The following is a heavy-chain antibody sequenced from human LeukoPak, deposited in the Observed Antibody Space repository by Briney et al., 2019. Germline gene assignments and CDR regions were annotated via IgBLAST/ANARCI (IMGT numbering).Heavy chain of an antibody. J-gene: IGHJ6*03. V-gene: IGHV1-18*01. CDR3: ARRGGKNYGDYLLYYYYMDV. D-gene: IGHD4-17*01. Sequence: ASVKVSCKASGYTFSSYGISWVRQAPGQGLEWMGWISAYNGDTHYAQKFQGRVTMTTDTSTSTAYMELRSLRSDDTAMFYCARRGGKNYGDYLLYYYYMDVWGKGTTVTISS. CDR2: ISAYNGDT. CDR1: GYTFSSYG.